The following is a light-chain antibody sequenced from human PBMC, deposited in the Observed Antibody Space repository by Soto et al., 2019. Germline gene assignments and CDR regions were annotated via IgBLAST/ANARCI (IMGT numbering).Light chain of an antibody. CDR1: QSVSYY. V-gene: IGKV3-20*01. CDR2: DAS. J-gene: IGKJ1*01. CDR3: QQTFTTFKT. Sequence: EIVLTQSPGTLSLSPGERATLSCRASQSVSYYLAWYQQKPGQAPRLLIYDASSRATGVPDRFSGSGSGTDFTLTISRLEPEDFATYYCQQTFTTFKTFGQGTKVDIK.